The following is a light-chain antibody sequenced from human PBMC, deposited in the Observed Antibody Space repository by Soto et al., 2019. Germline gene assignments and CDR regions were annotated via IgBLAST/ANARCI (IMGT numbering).Light chain of an antibody. J-gene: IGLJ1*01. CDR1: SSDVGGYNY. V-gene: IGLV2-11*01. CDR3: CSYACSSSYV. CDR2: DVS. Sequence: QSALTQPRSVSGSPGQSVTISCTGTSSDVGGYNYVSWYQQHPGKAPKLMIYDVSKRPSGVPDRFSGSKSGNTASLTISGRKYEDEADYYCCSYACSSSYVFGTGTKVXVL.